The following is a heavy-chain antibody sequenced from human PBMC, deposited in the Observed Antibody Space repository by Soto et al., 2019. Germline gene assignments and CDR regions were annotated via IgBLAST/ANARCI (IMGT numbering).Heavy chain of an antibody. D-gene: IGHD3-3*01. J-gene: IGHJ6*02. CDR3: ARHRVMEVRKLTCSSTSRYPSGFWSGYYIDYCYYGMHV. CDR1: GDSVSSNSAA. Sequence: PSQTLSLTCAISGDSVSSNSAAWNWIRQSPSRGLEWLGRTYYRSKWYNDYAVSVKSRITINPDTSKNQFSLQLNSVTPEDTAVYYCARHRVMEVRKLTCSSTSRYPSGFWSGYYIDYCYYGMHVWGQGTTVAV. V-gene: IGHV6-1*01. CDR2: TYYRSKWYN.